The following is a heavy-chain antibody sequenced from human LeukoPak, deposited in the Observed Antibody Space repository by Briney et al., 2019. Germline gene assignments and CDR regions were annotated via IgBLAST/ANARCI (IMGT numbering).Heavy chain of an antibody. CDR2: FDAEDGET. CDR1: GYTLTELS. Sequence: ASVKVSCKVSGYTLTELSMHWVRQAPGKGLEWMGGFDAEDGETIYAQKFQGRVTMTEDTSTDTAYMELSSLRSEDTAVYYCATDVVGLLWFGELSGYWGQGTLVTVSS. V-gene: IGHV1-24*01. D-gene: IGHD3-10*01. CDR3: ATDVVGLLWFGELSGY. J-gene: IGHJ4*02.